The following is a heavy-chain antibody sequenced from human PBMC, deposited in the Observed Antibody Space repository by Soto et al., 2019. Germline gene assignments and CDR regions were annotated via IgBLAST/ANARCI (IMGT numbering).Heavy chain of an antibody. CDR3: ARERMELYQNDY. CDR2: ISAYNGNT. CDR1: GYTFTSYG. V-gene: IGHV1-18*01. D-gene: IGHD1-7*01. Sequence: VASVKVSCKASGYTFTSYGISWVRQAPGQGLEWMGWISAYNGNTNYAQNLQGRVTMTTDTSTSTAYMELRSLRSDDTAVYYCARERMELYQNDYWGQGTLVTVSS. J-gene: IGHJ4*02.